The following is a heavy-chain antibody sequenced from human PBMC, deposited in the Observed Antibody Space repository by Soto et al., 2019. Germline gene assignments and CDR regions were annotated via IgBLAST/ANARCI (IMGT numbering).Heavy chain of an antibody. CDR1: GGSISSYY. J-gene: IGHJ4*02. V-gene: IGHV4-59*01. Sequence: SETLSLTCAVSGGSISSYYWSWIRQPPGKGLEWIGYIYYSGSTNYNPSLKSRVTISVDTSKNRFSLRLTSVTAADTAVYYCARSRYTSGWWTPPFDYWGQGTLVTVSS. D-gene: IGHD6-19*01. CDR3: ARSRYTSGWWTPPFDY. CDR2: IYYSGST.